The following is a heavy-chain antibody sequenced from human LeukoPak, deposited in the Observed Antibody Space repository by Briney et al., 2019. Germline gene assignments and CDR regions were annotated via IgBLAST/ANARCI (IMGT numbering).Heavy chain of an antibody. CDR1: SGSFSGYY. D-gene: IGHD4-17*01. J-gene: IGHJ3*02. Sequence: SETLSLTCSVYSGSFSGYYWSWIRQPPGKGLEWIGEINHSGSTNYNPSLKSRVTISVDTSKNQFSLKLSSVTAADTAVYYCARGRAYYGDKPDAFDIWGQGTMVTVSS. CDR2: INHSGST. CDR3: ARGRAYYGDKPDAFDI. V-gene: IGHV4-34*01.